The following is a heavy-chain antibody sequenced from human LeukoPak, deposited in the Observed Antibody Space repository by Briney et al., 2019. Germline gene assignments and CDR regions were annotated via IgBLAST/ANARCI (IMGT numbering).Heavy chain of an antibody. CDR3: ARDQYDTWSRRGNFDS. Sequence: GGSLRLSCAASGFIVSSNYMTWVRQAPGKGLEWVANIKLDGSEKNYVDSVKGRFTISRDNTKNSLYLQMNSLRVEDTAVFYCARDQYDTWSRRGNFDSWGQGTLVIVSS. D-gene: IGHD3-3*01. CDR2: IKLDGSEK. CDR1: GFIVSSNY. V-gene: IGHV3-7*03. J-gene: IGHJ4*02.